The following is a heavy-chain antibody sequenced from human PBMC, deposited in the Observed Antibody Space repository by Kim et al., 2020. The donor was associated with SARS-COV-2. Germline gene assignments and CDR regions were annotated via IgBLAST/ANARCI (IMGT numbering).Heavy chain of an antibody. V-gene: IGHV3-49*04. CDR1: GFTFGDYA. D-gene: IGHD2-15*01. CDR3: TRDDSGGSCYSDY. J-gene: IGHJ4*02. CDR2: IRSKAYGGTT. Sequence: GGSLRLSCTASGFTFGDYAMSWVRQAPGKGLEWVGFIRSKAYGGTTEYAASVKGRFTISRDDSKSIAYLQMNSLKTEDTAVYYCTRDDSGGSCYSDYWGQGTLVTVSS.